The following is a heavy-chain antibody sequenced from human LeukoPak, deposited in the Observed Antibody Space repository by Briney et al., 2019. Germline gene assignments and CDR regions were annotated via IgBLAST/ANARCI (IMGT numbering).Heavy chain of an antibody. CDR1: GGTFSTYYA. V-gene: IGHV1-69*04. CDR3: ARGITAVRGVIKGGMDV. J-gene: IGHJ6*02. D-gene: IGHD3-10*01. CDR2: IIPIVGTA. Sequence: GASVKVSCKASGGTFSTYYAISWVRQAPGQGLEWMGRIIPIVGTANYAQKFQGRVTMTADKSTGTVYMELSSLRSGDTAVYYCARGITAVRGVIKGGMDVWGQGTTVTVSS.